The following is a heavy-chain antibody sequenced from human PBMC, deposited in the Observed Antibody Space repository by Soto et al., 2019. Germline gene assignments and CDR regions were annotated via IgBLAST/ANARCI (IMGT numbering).Heavy chain of an antibody. J-gene: IGHJ6*03. V-gene: IGHV3-74*01. Sequence: ELQLVESGGGLVQPGGSLRLSCVASGFTLSSYWMHWVRQAPGKGLVWVSSINSDGSSRTYADSVRGRLIISRDNAKNTLYLQMNSLRAEDTAVYYCARGDATLSAYYYSMDVWGKGTTVTVSS. CDR1: GFTLSSYW. CDR3: ARGDATLSAYYYSMDV. D-gene: IGHD1-26*01. CDR2: INSDGSSR.